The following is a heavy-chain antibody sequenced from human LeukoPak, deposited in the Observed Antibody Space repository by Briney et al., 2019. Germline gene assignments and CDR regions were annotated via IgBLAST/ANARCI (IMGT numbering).Heavy chain of an antibody. Sequence: ASVKVSCKTSGYTFSSYEINWVRQPPGQGLEWMGWMNPNSGNTAYAQKFQGRVTVTRDVSIRTAYMELSSLRSEDTAVYYCVRLFVQEPSGWFDPWGQGTLVTVS. CDR2: MNPNSGNT. D-gene: IGHD3-10*01. CDR1: GYTFSSYE. V-gene: IGHV1-8*01. J-gene: IGHJ5*02. CDR3: VRLFVQEPSGWFDP.